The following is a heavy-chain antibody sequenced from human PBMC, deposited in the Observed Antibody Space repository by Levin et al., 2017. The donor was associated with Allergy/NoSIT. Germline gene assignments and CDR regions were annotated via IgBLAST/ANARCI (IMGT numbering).Heavy chain of an antibody. Sequence: PPGGSLRLSCAASGFTFSSYEMNWVRRAPGKGLEWVSYISSTGSTIYSADSVKGRFTISRDTAKNSLYLHMNSLRAEDTAVYYCARILGNFWSGYNYFDCWGHGTLVTVSS. J-gene: IGHJ4*01. CDR3: ARILGNFWSGYNYFDC. V-gene: IGHV3-48*03. CDR1: GFTFSSYE. CDR2: ISSTGSTI. D-gene: IGHD3-3*01.